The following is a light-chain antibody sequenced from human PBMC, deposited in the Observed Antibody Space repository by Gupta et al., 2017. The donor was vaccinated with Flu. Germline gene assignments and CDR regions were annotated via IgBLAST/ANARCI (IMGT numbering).Light chain of an antibody. V-gene: IGKV2-28*01. CDR3: MQALQTPPIT. J-gene: IGKJ3*01. CDR2: LGS. CDR1: QSLLHSNGYNY. Sequence: DIVMTQSPLSLPVTPGEPASISCRSSQSLLHSNGYNYLDWYLQKPGQSPQLLIYLGSNRASGVPDRFSGSGSGTDFTLKISRVEAEDVGVYDCMQALQTPPITFGPGTKVDIK.